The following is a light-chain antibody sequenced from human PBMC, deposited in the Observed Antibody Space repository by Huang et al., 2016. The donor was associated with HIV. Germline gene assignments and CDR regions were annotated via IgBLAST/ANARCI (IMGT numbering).Light chain of an antibody. CDR2: DAS. V-gene: IGKV3-11*01. Sequence: EIVLAQSPATLSLSPGEGATLSCRASQSVDSHLAWYQQKPGQAPRLLIHDASNMATGVPAMFSCRGSGTDFTLTISSLEPEDFAVYYCHQRSNWPQTFGQGTMLEIK. CDR1: QSVDSH. J-gene: IGKJ2*01. CDR3: HQRSNWPQT.